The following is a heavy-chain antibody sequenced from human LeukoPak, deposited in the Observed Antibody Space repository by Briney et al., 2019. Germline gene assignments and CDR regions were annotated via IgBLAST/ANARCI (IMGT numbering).Heavy chain of an antibody. CDR2: ISSRSTYA. CDR3: ARAHIQDYTIVGLVDH. J-gene: IGHJ5*02. CDR1: GFTFSDYS. Sequence: GGSLRLSCAASGFTFSDYSMNWVRQTPGQGLEWVSPISSRSTYAYYADSVRGGFTVSRDSAKNSLFLQMDNLRVEDTAIYYCARAHIQDYTIVGLVDHWGQGTLVTVSS. V-gene: IGHV3-21*01. D-gene: IGHD1-26*01.